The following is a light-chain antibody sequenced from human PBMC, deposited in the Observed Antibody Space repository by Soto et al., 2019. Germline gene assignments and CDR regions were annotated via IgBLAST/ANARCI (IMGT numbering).Light chain of an antibody. V-gene: IGLV2-14*01. J-gene: IGLJ1*01. Sequence: QSGLPQPASVSGSPGPTITICCIGTSSDVGGSIYVSWYKQHPGKAPKLMIYDVSNRPSGVSNRISGSKSGNTASLTISGIQPEDEADYYYSSFTSTSTYIFGTGT. CDR3: SSFTSTSTYI. CDR1: SSDVGGSIY. CDR2: DVS.